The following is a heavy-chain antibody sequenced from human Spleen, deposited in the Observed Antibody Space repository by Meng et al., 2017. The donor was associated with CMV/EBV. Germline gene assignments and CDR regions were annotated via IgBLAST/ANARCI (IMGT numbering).Heavy chain of an antibody. Sequence: CAASGFTFSPYSMNWVRQAPGKGLEWVSSISGATSYIYYVDSVKGRFTISRDNAKNSLYLQMNSLRAEDTAVYYCARGYYGSGSADYWGQGTLVTVSS. CDR2: ISGATSYI. CDR1: GFTFSPYS. J-gene: IGHJ4*02. CDR3: ARGYYGSGSADY. V-gene: IGHV3-21*04. D-gene: IGHD3-10*01.